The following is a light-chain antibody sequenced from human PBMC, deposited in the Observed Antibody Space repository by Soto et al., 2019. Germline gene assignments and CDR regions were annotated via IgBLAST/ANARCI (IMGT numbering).Light chain of an antibody. J-gene: IGKJ2*01. CDR1: QDTRRN. Sequence: DIQLTQSPSFLSASVGDRVTISCRASQDTRRNLAWYQQETGRAPRLLIYAASIVQSGVPSRFSGSGSGKKFTLPVSGLQPEDFATYYWQQLNAYPHTFGQGTKVDIK. V-gene: IGKV1-9*01. CDR3: QQLNAYPHT. CDR2: AAS.